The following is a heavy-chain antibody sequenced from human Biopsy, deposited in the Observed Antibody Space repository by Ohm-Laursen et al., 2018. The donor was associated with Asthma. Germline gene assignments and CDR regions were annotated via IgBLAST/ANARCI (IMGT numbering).Heavy chain of an antibody. D-gene: IGHD4-17*01. Sequence: ASVKVSCKLSGYSLTDLSMHWVRQAPGQGLEWMGGRDHEEGGTVNAWRFQGRVTMTEDTSTDTAHMELSSLSSDDTAVYYCASDFPKDYVRYNFQFWGQGTLVTVSS. J-gene: IGHJ4*02. V-gene: IGHV1-24*01. CDR2: RDHEEGGT. CDR3: ASDFPKDYVRYNFQF. CDR1: GYSLTDLS.